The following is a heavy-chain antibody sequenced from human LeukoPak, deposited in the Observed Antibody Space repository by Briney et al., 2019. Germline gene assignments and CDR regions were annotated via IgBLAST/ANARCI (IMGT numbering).Heavy chain of an antibody. Sequence: GGSLRLSCAASVFTFSSQAMSWVRQAPGNGLEWVSGISGSGGSTHYTDSVEGRFSISRDNSNNMVSLQMNSLRAEDTAVYYCAKAPYSANYYFDHWGQGTLVTVSS. D-gene: IGHD1-26*01. V-gene: IGHV3-23*01. J-gene: IGHJ4*02. CDR2: ISGSGGST. CDR1: VFTFSSQA. CDR3: AKAPYSANYYFDH.